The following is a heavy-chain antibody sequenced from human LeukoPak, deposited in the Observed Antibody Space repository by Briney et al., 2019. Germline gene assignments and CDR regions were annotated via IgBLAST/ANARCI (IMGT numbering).Heavy chain of an antibody. Sequence: SETLYLTCTVSGGSISSYYWSWIRQPPGKGLEWLGYIYYSGSTNYNPSLKSRVTISVDTSKNQFSLKLSSVTAADTAVYYCARDALYSYGPDAFDIWGQGTMVTVSS. J-gene: IGHJ3*02. V-gene: IGHV4-59*01. CDR2: IYYSGST. D-gene: IGHD5-18*01. CDR3: ARDALYSYGPDAFDI. CDR1: GGSISSYY.